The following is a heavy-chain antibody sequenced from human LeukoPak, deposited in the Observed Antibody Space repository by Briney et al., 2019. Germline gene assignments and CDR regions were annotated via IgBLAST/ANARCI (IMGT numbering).Heavy chain of an antibody. CDR3: TRRYCTDGVCPFDI. J-gene: IGHJ3*02. CDR2: ISRSGDYT. Sequence: PGGSLRLSCAASGFTFSTSSMTRVRQAPGKGLEWVSSISRSGDYTYYADSVKGRFTMSRDNAKNSLYLQMNSLRAEDTAVYYCTRRYCTDGVCPFDIWGQGTMVTVSS. D-gene: IGHD2-8*01. V-gene: IGHV3-21*01. CDR1: GFTFSTSS.